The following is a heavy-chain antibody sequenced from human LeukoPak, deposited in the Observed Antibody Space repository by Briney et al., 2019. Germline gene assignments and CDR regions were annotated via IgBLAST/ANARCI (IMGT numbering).Heavy chain of an antibody. V-gene: IGHV3-NL1*01. CDR2: IGRSGADT. CDR3: ARGGIAVAGNDY. CDR1: GFTFRNYG. J-gene: IGHJ4*02. D-gene: IGHD6-19*01. Sequence: GRSLRLSCAASGFTFRNYGMHWVRQAPGKGLEWVSGIGRSGADTYYTDPVKGRFTISRDNSKNTLYLQMNSLRAEDTAVYYCARGGIAVAGNDYWGQGTLVTVSS.